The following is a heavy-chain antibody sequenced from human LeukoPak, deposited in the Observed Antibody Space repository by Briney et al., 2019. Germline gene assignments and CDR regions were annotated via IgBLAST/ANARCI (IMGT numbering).Heavy chain of an antibody. CDR1: GFTFSSYS. CDR3: AKGQQSSSWYWFDP. J-gene: IGHJ5*02. CDR2: ISSSSSYI. Sequence: GGSLRLSCAASGFTFSSYSMNWVRQAPGKGLEWVSSISSSSSYIYYADSVKGRFTISRDNAKNSLYLQMNSLRAEDTAVYYCAKGQQSSSWYWFDPWGQGSLVTVSS. D-gene: IGHD6-13*01. V-gene: IGHV3-21*01.